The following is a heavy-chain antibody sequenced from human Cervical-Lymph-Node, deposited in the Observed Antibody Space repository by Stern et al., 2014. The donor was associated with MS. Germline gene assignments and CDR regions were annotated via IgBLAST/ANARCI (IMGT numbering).Heavy chain of an antibody. CDR2: LTPMFGTS. D-gene: IGHD5-12*01. J-gene: IGHJ4*02. Sequence: QVQLVQSWAEVKKPGSSVKVSCKASGGSFSMDTISWVRQAPGQGLEWMGGLTPMFGTSNYARKFQGRVTTTADTSTSTAYMELTSLRSEDTSVYFCARDQGDIADSWGQGTLVIVSS. CDR1: GGSFSMDT. CDR3: ARDQGDIADS. V-gene: IGHV1-69*06.